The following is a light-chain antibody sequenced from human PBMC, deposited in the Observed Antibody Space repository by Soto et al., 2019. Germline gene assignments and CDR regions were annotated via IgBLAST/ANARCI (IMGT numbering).Light chain of an antibody. CDR2: DAS. CDR3: QQYNSYST. CDR1: QDIAGY. V-gene: IGKV1-5*01. J-gene: IGKJ1*01. Sequence: DIQVTQSPSSVSASVGDRVTITCRASQDIAGYLAWYQHKPGRAPELLIYDASSLESGVPSRFSGSGSGTEFTLTISSLQPDDFATYYCQQYNSYSTFGQGTKVDIK.